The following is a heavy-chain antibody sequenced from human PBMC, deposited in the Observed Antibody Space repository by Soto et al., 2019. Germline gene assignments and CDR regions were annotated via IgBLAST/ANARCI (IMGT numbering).Heavy chain of an antibody. J-gene: IGHJ4*02. CDR1: GGSISSVNNY. CDR3: ARLGNYVFAY. V-gene: IGHV4-31*03. D-gene: IGHD1-7*01. CDR2: ISHSGIT. Sequence: SETLSLTCTVSGGSISSVNNYWSWVRQHPGEGLEWIGYISHSGITYYNPSLKSRVTISSDASENQFSLKLSSVTAADTAVYYCARLGNYVFAYWGQGILVTVSS.